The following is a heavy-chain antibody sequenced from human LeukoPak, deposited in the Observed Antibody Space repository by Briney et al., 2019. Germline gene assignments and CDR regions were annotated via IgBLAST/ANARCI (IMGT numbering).Heavy chain of an antibody. D-gene: IGHD1-1*01. CDR3: ARDTPQHLKRFDD. Sequence: ASVKVSCKVSGYTFTRFAFSWVRQAPGHGLEWMGRINAYNGKTEYSEKLQGRLTTTTETSSSTLYLELRSLGSDDTAVYFCARDTPQHLKRFDDWGQGTLVTVSS. CDR2: INAYNGKT. J-gene: IGHJ4*02. CDR1: GYTFTRFA. V-gene: IGHV1-18*01.